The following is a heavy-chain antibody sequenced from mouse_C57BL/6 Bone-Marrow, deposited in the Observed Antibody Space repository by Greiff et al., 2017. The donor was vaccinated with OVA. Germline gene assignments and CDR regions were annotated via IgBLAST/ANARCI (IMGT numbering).Heavy chain of an antibody. D-gene: IGHD4-1*01. CDR1: GFNIKDDY. CDR2: IDPENGDT. Sequence: EVKLQESGAELVRPGASVKLSCTASGFNIKDDYMHWVKQRPEQGLEWIGWIDPENGDTEYASKFQGKATITADTSSNTAYLQLSSLTSEDTAVYYCTTSNWDVGTWFAYWGQGTLVTVSA. V-gene: IGHV14-4*01. J-gene: IGHJ3*01. CDR3: TTSNWDVGTWFAY.